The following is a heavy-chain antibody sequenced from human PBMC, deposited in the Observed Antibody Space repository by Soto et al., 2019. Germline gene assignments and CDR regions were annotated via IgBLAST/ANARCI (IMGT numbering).Heavy chain of an antibody. Sequence: LRLSCAASGFTFSSYGMHWVRQAPGKGLEWVAVISYDGSNKYYADSVKGRFTISRDNSKNTLYLQMNSLRAEDTAVYYCAKEGGGDYYDSSGYYYEPHWYFDLWGRGTLVTVSS. V-gene: IGHV3-30*18. CDR2: ISYDGSNK. CDR3: AKEGGGDYYDSSGYYYEPHWYFDL. J-gene: IGHJ2*01. CDR1: GFTFSSYG. D-gene: IGHD3-22*01.